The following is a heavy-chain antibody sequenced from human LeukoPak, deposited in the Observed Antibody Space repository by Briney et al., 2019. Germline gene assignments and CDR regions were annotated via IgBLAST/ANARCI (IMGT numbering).Heavy chain of an antibody. D-gene: IGHD3-22*01. V-gene: IGHV3-21*04. CDR3: AKALPHYDSSGYYGFFDY. CDR2: ISSSSSYI. Sequence: PGGSLRLSCAASGFTFSSYSMNWVRQAPGKGLEWVSSISSSSSYIYYADSVKGRFTISRDNAKNSLYLQMNSLRAEDTAVYYCAKALPHYDSSGYYGFFDYWGQGTLVTVSS. J-gene: IGHJ4*02. CDR1: GFTFSSYS.